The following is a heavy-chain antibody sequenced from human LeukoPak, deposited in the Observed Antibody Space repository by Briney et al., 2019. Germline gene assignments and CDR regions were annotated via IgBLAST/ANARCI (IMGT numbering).Heavy chain of an antibody. CDR3: ARFATYGSGTYAFDY. Sequence: PGGSLRLSCAASGFTFSSYSMNWARQAPGKGLEWVSSISTSSSYIYYADSVKGRFTISRDSAKNSLYLQMNSLRAEDTAVYYCARFATYGSGTYAFDYWGQGTLVTVSS. CDR2: ISTSSSYI. CDR1: GFTFSSYS. J-gene: IGHJ4*02. V-gene: IGHV3-21*01. D-gene: IGHD3-10*01.